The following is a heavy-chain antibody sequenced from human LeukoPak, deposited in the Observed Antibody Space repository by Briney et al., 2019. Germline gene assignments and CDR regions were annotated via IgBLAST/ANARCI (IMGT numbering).Heavy chain of an antibody. CDR2: IYYSGST. Sequence: SETLSLTCTVSGGSISSYYWSWIRHPPAKGLEWIGYIYYSGSTNYNPSLKSRVTISVDTSKNQFSLKLSSVTAADTAVYYCARAHHYYDSSGYYPNWFDPWGQGTLVTVSS. V-gene: IGHV4-59*01. CDR1: GGSISSYY. J-gene: IGHJ5*02. CDR3: ARAHHYYDSSGYYPNWFDP. D-gene: IGHD3-22*01.